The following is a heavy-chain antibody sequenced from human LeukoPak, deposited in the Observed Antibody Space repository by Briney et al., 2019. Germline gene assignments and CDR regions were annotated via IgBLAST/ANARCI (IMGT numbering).Heavy chain of an antibody. J-gene: IGHJ4*02. D-gene: IGHD6-13*01. V-gene: IGHV1-69*13. CDR2: IIPIFGTA. CDR1: GYTFTSYG. CDR3: ARLGIAAARIDY. Sequence: SVKVSCKASGYTFTSYGISWVRQAPGQGLEWTGGIIPIFGTANYAQKFQGRVTITADESTSTAYMELSSLRSEDTAVYYCARLGIAAARIDYWGQGTLVTVSS.